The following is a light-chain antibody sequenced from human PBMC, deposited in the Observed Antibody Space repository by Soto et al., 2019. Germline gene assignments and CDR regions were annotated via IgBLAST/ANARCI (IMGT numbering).Light chain of an antibody. J-gene: IGKJ2*01. CDR2: GAS. V-gene: IGKV3-20*01. Sequence: EIVLTQSPGTLSLSPGERATLSCRASHSVSSSYLTWYRQKPGQAPRLLIYGASSRATGIPDRFSGRGSGTDFTLTISRLEPEDFAVYYCQQYGSSPPYTFGQGTKLEI. CDR1: HSVSSSY. CDR3: QQYGSSPPYT.